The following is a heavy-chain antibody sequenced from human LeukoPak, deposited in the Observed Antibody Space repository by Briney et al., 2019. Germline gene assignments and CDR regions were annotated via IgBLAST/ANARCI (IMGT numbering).Heavy chain of an antibody. CDR1: GFTVSIYA. V-gene: IGHV3-23*01. Sequence: GGSLRLSCAASGFTVSIYAMSWVRQAPAKGLEWVSGITAGGTPHYADSVKGRFTISRDNSKNTVHLEMNSLRADDTAVYYCAKDDSDTLLFQPLVQVFFDCWGQGTLVTVSS. CDR3: AKDDSDTLLFQPLVQVFFDC. CDR2: ITAGGTP. J-gene: IGHJ4*02. D-gene: IGHD2/OR15-2a*01.